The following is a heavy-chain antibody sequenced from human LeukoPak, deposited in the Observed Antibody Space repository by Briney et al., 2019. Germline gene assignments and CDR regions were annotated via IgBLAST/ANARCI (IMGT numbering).Heavy chain of an antibody. Sequence: GGSLRLSCAASEFTSSNFAIHWVRQSPAKGLEWVAVVLYDGTTEYYADSVKGRFSLSRDTSKNSLYLQMNSLRAEDTAVYYCARDLSLNPRYSSSWCFDYWGQGTLVTVSS. CDR2: VLYDGTTE. J-gene: IGHJ4*02. CDR3: ARDLSLNPRYSSSWCFDY. CDR1: EFTSSNFA. V-gene: IGHV3-30-3*01. D-gene: IGHD6-13*01.